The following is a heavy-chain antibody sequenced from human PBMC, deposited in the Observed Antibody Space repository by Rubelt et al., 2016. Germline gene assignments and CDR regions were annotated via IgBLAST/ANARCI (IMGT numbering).Heavy chain of an antibody. V-gene: IGHV1-2*04. CDR3: ARDDSPYYYDSSGYYDY. D-gene: IGHD3-22*01. Sequence: QVQLVQSGAEVKKPGASVKVSCKASGYTFTGYYMHWVRQAPGQGLEWMGWINPNSGGTNYAQKFPGWVTMTRDTSISTAYMELSRLRSDDTAVYYCARDDSPYYYDSSGYYDYWGQGTLVTVSS. CDR2: INPNSGGT. J-gene: IGHJ4*02. CDR1: GYTFTGYY.